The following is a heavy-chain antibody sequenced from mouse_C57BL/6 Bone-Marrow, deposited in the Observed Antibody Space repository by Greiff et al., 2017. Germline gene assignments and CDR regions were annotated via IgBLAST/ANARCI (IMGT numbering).Heavy chain of an antibody. CDR3: ARPITTVVATPFAY. CDR2: LYPRSGNT. D-gene: IGHD1-1*01. Sequence: QVQLKQSGAELARPGASVKLSCKASGYTFTSYGISWVKQRTGQGLEWIGELYPRSGNTYYNEKFKGKATLTADKSSSTAYMELRSLTSEYSAVYFCARPITTVVATPFAYWGQGTLVTVSA. J-gene: IGHJ3*01. V-gene: IGHV1-81*01. CDR1: GYTFTSYG.